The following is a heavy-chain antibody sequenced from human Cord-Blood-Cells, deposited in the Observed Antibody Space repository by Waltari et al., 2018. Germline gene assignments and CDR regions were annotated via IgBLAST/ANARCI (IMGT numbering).Heavy chain of an antibody. J-gene: IGHJ4*02. CDR1: GGSISSYY. V-gene: IGHV4-59*08. CDR3: ARRPGKDYYFDY. D-gene: IGHD1-1*01. CDR2: IYYSGST. Sequence: QVQLQESGPGLVKPSETLSLTCTVSGGSISSYYWSWIRQPPGKGLEWIGYIYYSGSTNYNPSLKSRVTISVDTSKNQFSLKLSSVTAADTAVYYCARRPGKDYYFDYWGQGTLVTVSS.